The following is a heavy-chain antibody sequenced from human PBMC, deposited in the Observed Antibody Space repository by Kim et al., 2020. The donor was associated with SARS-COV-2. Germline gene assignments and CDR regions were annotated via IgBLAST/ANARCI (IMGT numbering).Heavy chain of an antibody. J-gene: IGHJ4*02. Sequence: SETLSLTCTVSGGSISSSSYYWGWIRQPPGKGLEWIGSIYYSGSTYYNPSLKSRVTISVDTSKNQFSLKLSSVTAADTAVYYCASLSPRTTDDYWGQGTLVTVSS. D-gene: IGHD3-3*02. V-gene: IGHV4-39*01. CDR3: ASLSPRTTDDY. CDR2: IYYSGST. CDR1: GGSISSSSYY.